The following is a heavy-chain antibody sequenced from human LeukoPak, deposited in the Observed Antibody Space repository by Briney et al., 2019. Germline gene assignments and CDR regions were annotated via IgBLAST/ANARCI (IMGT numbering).Heavy chain of an antibody. CDR3: AKSQWLVKSFDY. CDR2: IRYDGGET. V-gene: IGHV3-30*02. CDR1: GFTFNRRG. Sequence: GGSLRLSCAASGFTFNRRGMHWVRQAPGKGLEWVAFIRYDGGETFYADFVKGRFTISRDNSKNTLSLQMNSLRAEDTAVYYCAKSQWLVKSFDYWGQGTLVTVSS. D-gene: IGHD6-19*01. J-gene: IGHJ4*02.